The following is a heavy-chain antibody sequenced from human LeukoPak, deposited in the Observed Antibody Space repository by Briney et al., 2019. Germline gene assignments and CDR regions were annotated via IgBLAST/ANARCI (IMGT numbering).Heavy chain of an antibody. CDR3: AKDIRDGYAKGVYGMDV. J-gene: IGHJ6*02. CDR2: ISWNSGSI. Sequence: GRSLRLSCAASGFTFDDYAMHWVRQAPGKGLEWVSGISWNSGSIGYADSVKGRFTISRDNAKNSLYLQMNSLRAEDTALYYCAKDIRDGYAKGVYGMDVWGQGTTVTVSS. CDR1: GFTFDDYA. V-gene: IGHV3-9*01. D-gene: IGHD5-24*01.